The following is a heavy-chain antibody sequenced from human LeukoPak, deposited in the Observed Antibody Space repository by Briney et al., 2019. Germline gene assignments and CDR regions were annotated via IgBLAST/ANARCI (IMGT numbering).Heavy chain of an antibody. V-gene: IGHV1-2*02. Sequence: ASMKVSCKASGYTFTGYYIHWVRLAPGQGLEWMGWINPNNGDTNFDPKFQGRLTLSRDTSISTAYMELGRLRSDDTAVYYCARIKWSAANDWGQGTLVSVSS. CDR3: ARIKWSAAND. CDR2: INPNNGDT. J-gene: IGHJ4*02. D-gene: IGHD6-13*01. CDR1: GYTFTGYY.